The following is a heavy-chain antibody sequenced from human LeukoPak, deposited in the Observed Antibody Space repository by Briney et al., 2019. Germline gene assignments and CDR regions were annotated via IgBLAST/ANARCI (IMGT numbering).Heavy chain of an antibody. V-gene: IGHV7-4-1*02. J-gene: IGHJ4*02. Sequence: GASVKVSCKASGYTFTRYAVNWVRQAPGQGLEWMGWINPNTGTPTYAQGFTGRFVFSSDTSVSTAYLQISDLETEDTAVYYCAREAGNTPNYDYWGQGTLVTVSS. CDR1: GYTFTRYA. D-gene: IGHD5-18*01. CDR2: INPNTGTP. CDR3: AREAGNTPNYDY.